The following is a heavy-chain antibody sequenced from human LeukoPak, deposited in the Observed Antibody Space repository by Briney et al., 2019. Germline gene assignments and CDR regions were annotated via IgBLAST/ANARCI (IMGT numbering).Heavy chain of an antibody. Sequence: SETLSLTCTVSGGSISSYYRSWIRQPAGKGLEWIGRIYTSGSTNYNPSLKSRVTMSVDTSKNQFSLKLSSVTAADTAVYYCARDKHYGSGSYRTYYYYYMDVWGKGTTVTISS. D-gene: IGHD3-10*01. CDR2: IYTSGST. V-gene: IGHV4-4*07. J-gene: IGHJ6*03. CDR3: ARDKHYGSGSYRTYYYYYMDV. CDR1: GGSISSYY.